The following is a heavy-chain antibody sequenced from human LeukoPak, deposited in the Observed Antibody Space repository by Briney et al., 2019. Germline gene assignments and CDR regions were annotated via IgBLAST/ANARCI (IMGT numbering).Heavy chain of an antibody. J-gene: IGHJ4*02. CDR2: IYYRSKWYA. CDR3: ARVRIWDPYYFDY. CDR1: GDSVSGNRAT. V-gene: IGHV6-1*01. D-gene: IGHD1-26*01. Sequence: SQTLSLTCAISGDSVSGNRATWNWLRQSPSRGLEWLGRIYYRSKWYADYAVSVKSRITINPDTSKNQFSLQLNSVTPEDTAVYYCARVRIWDPYYFDYWGQGTLVTVSS.